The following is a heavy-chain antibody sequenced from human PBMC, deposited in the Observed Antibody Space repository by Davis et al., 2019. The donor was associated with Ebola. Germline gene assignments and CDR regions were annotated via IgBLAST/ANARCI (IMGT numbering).Heavy chain of an antibody. D-gene: IGHD6-13*01. CDR3: ARLSGAAARQAGRRGDYYYYMDV. Sequence: PGGSLRLSCKGSGYSFTSYWIGWVRQMPGKGLEWMGIIYPGDSDTRYSPSFQGQVNISADKSISTAYLQWSSLKASDTAMYYCARLSGAAARQAGRRGDYYYYMDVWGKGTTVTVSS. CDR1: GYSFTSYW. CDR2: IYPGDSDT. J-gene: IGHJ6*03. V-gene: IGHV5-51*01.